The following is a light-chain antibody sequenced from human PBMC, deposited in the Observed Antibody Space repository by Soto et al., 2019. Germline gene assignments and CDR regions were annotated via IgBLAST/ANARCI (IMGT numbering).Light chain of an antibody. CDR3: SSYTSGSTWV. V-gene: IGLV2-14*01. J-gene: IGLJ3*02. CDR2: EVS. CDR1: SSDVGAYNY. Sequence: QSVLTQPASVSGSPGQSITISCTGTSSDVGAYNYVSWYQQHPGKAPKLMIYEVSNRPSGVSNRFSGSKSGITASLTISGLQAEDEGDYYCSSYTSGSTWVFGGGTKVTVL.